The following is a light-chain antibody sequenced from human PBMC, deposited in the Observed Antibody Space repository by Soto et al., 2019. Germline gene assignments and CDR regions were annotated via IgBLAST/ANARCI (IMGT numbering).Light chain of an antibody. CDR1: SGHSNYA. Sequence: QLVLTQSPSASASLGASVKLTCTLSSGHSNYAIAWHQQQSEKGPRYLMKLNSDGSHSKGDGIPDRFSGSSSGAERYLTIPSLQSEDEADSYCQTWGSGIVVFGGGTQLTVL. V-gene: IGLV4-69*01. CDR3: QTWGSGIVV. CDR2: LNSDGSH. J-gene: IGLJ2*01.